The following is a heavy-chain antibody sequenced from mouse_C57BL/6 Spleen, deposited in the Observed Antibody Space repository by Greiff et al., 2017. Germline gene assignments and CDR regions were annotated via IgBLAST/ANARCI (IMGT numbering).Heavy chain of an antibody. CDR1: GYTFTSYW. CDR3: ARDPSFDY. Sequence: QVQLQQPGAELVRPGTSVKLSCKASGYTFTSYWMHWVKQRPGQGLEWIGVIDPSDSYTNYNQKFKDKATLTVDTSSSTAYMQLSSLTSEDSAVYYCARDPSFDYWGQGTTLTVSS. J-gene: IGHJ2*01. V-gene: IGHV1-59*01. CDR2: IDPSDSYT.